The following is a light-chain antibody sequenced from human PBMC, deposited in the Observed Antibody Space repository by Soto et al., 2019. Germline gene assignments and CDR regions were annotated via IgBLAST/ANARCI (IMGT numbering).Light chain of an antibody. CDR3: QQRSNWPHSIT. CDR1: QSASSY. CDR2: DTS. Sequence: EIVLTQSPATLSLSPGERATLSCRARQSASSYLAWYQQKPGQAPRLLIYDTSNRATGIPARFSGSGSGTDFTLTISSLEPEDFAVYYCQQRSNWPHSITFGQGTRLEIK. J-gene: IGKJ5*01. V-gene: IGKV3-11*01.